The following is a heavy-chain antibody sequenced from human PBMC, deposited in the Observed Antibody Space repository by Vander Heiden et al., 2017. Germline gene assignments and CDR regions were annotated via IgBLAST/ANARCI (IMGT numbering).Heavy chain of an antibody. CDR1: GLSLSPRGVG. J-gene: IGHJ6*02. V-gene: IGHV2-5*02. Sequence: QTTWKESGPTLAKPTQTLTLTCTFPGLSLSPRGVGVGWIRQPPGKALEWLALIYWDDDKRYSPSLKSRLTITKDTSKNQVVLTMTNMDPVDTATYYCAHRLQLDYGDYGGGMDVWGQGTTVTVSS. D-gene: IGHD4-17*01. CDR2: IYWDDDK. CDR3: AHRLQLDYGDYGGGMDV.